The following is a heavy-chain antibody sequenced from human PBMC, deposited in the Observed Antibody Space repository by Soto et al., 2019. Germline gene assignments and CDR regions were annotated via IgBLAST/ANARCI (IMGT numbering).Heavy chain of an antibody. CDR3: ARGVEYYDYVWGSLRDYFDY. J-gene: IGHJ4*02. D-gene: IGHD3-16*01. Sequence: GGSLRLSCEASGLTFSSYSINWVRQAPGKGLEWVSSISSSSSYIYYAGSVKGRFTISRDNAKNSLYLQMNSLRAEDTAVYYCARGVEYYDYVWGSLRDYFDYWGQGTLVTVSS. V-gene: IGHV3-21*01. CDR2: ISSSSSYI. CDR1: GLTFSSYS.